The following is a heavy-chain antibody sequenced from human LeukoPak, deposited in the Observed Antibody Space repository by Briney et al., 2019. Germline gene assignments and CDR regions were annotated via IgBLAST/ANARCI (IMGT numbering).Heavy chain of an antibody. D-gene: IGHD6-19*01. Sequence: SETLSLTCTVSGGSISSSSYYWGWIRHPQGKGRGWIGSIYYSGSTYYNPSLKSRVTISVDTSKNQFSLKLSSVTAADTAVYYCASVTAIAVAGRLFDYWGQGTLVTVSS. V-gene: IGHV4-39*01. J-gene: IGHJ4*02. CDR1: GGSISSSSYY. CDR2: IYYSGST. CDR3: ASVTAIAVAGRLFDY.